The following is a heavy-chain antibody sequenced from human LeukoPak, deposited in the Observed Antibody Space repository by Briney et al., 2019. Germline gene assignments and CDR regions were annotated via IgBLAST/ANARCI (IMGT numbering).Heavy chain of an antibody. D-gene: IGHD6-13*01. CDR2: ISAYNGNT. Sequence: ASVKVSCKASGYTLTSYGISWVRQAPGQGLEWMGWISAYNGNTNYAQKLQGRVTMTTDTSTSTAYMELRSLRSDDTAVYYCARGGVGIAAAGSYGMDVWGQGTTVTVSS. J-gene: IGHJ6*02. V-gene: IGHV1-18*01. CDR1: GYTLTSYG. CDR3: ARGGVGIAAAGSYGMDV.